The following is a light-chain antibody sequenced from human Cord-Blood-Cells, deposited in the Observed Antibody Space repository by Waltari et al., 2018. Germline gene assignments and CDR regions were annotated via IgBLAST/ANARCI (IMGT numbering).Light chain of an antibody. CDR1: QGISNS. Sequence: DIQMTQSPSSLSASVGDRVTITCRASQGISNSLAWYQQKPGKAPKLLLYAACRLESEVPSRFSGSGSGTDYTLTISSLQPEDFATDYCQQYYSTPLYTFGQGTKLEIK. J-gene: IGKJ2*01. CDR3: QQYYSTPLYT. CDR2: AAC. V-gene: IGKV1-NL1*01.